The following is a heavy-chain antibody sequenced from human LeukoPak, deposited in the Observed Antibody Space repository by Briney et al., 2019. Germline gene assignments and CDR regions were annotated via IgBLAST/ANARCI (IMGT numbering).Heavy chain of an antibody. Sequence: GASVKVSCKASGYTFTGYYMHWVRQAPGQGLEWMGWINPNSGGTNYAQKFQGRVTMTRDTSISTAYMELSRLRSDDTAVYYCARGYYDSSGYLDYWGQGTLVTVSS. J-gene: IGHJ4*02. V-gene: IGHV1-2*02. D-gene: IGHD3-22*01. CDR2: INPNSGGT. CDR1: GYTFTGYY. CDR3: ARGYYDSSGYLDY.